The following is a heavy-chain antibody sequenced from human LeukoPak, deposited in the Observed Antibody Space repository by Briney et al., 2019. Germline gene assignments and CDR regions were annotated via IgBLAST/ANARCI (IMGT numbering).Heavy chain of an antibody. CDR2: IYSGGSGVTT. V-gene: IGHV3-53*01. Sequence: PGGSLRLSCEASGVTVNSNYMNWVRQAPGQGLEWVSVIYSGGSGVTTYYADSVKGRFAISRDSSKNTLYLQMNSLRAEDTAVYYCARESPDRPDFDYWGQGTLVTVSS. CDR1: GVTVNSNY. CDR3: ARESPDRPDFDY. J-gene: IGHJ4*02. D-gene: IGHD6-6*01.